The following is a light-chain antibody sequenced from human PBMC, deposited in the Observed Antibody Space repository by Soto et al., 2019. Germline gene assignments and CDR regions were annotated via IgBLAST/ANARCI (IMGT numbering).Light chain of an antibody. V-gene: IGKV1-9*01. Sequence: IQLTQSPSSLSASVGDRVTISCRASQGIANFLAWYQQKPGKAPKLLIYGASTLQSGVPSRFSGSGSGTDFTLTISSRQPEDFATYYCQQLNSFPIPFGPGTKWISN. CDR1: QGIANF. J-gene: IGKJ3*01. CDR2: GAS. CDR3: QQLNSFPIP.